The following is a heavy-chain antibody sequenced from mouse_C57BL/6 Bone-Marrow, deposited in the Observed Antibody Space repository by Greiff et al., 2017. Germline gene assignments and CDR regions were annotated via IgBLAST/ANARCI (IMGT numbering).Heavy chain of an antibody. CDR1: GFTFSSYA. V-gene: IGHV5-4*03. J-gene: IGHJ1*03. CDR3: ARGLWLLGYWYFDV. D-gene: IGHD2-2*01. CDR2: ISDGGSYT. Sequence: VKLEESGGGLVKPGGSLKLSCAASGFTFSSYAMSWVRQTPEKRLEWVATISDGGSYTYYPDNVKGRFTISRDNAKNNLYLQMSHLKSEDTAMYYCARGLWLLGYWYFDVWGTGTTVTVSS.